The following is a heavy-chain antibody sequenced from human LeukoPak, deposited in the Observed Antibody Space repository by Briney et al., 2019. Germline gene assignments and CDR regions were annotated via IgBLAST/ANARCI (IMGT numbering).Heavy chain of an antibody. CDR3: ARGGGTRTH. J-gene: IGHJ4*02. CDR1: GFTFSTFW. V-gene: IGHV3-7*01. Sequence: GGSLRLSCADPGFTFSTFWMSWVCQGPGKGLEWVANIKQDGSEKNYVGSVKGRFTISRDNARNSVYLQMNSVTAEDTAVYYCARGGGTRTHWGRGVLVTVSS. CDR2: IKQDGSEK. D-gene: IGHD2-15*01.